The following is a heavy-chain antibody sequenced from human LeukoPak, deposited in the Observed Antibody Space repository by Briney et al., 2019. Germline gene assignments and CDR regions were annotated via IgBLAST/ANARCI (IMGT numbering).Heavy chain of an antibody. CDR3: ARAPAYSSSSGGIDY. D-gene: IGHD6-6*01. CDR2: IYTSGST. V-gene: IGHV4-61*02. J-gene: IGHJ4*02. Sequence: SETLSITCTVSGGSISSGSYYWSWIRQPAGKGLEWIGRIYTSGSTNYNPSLKSRVTISVDTSKNQFSLKLSSVTAADTAVYYCARAPAYSSSSGGIDYWGQGTLVTVSS. CDR1: GGSISSGSYY.